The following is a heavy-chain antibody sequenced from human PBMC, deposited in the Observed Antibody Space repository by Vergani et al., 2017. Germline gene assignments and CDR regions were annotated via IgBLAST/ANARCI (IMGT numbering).Heavy chain of an antibody. Sequence: VQLVESGGGVVRPGGSLRLSCAASGFTFDDYGMSWVRQAPGKGLEWVSGISGSGGSTYYADSVKGRFTISRDNSKTTLYLQMNSLRAEDTAVYYCAKGGEGYCSSTSCAHYYYYYYMDVWGKGP. CDR1: GFTFDDYG. D-gene: IGHD2-2*01. CDR3: AKGGEGYCSSTSCAHYYYYYYMDV. J-gene: IGHJ6*03. CDR2: ISGSGGST. V-gene: IGHV3-23*04.